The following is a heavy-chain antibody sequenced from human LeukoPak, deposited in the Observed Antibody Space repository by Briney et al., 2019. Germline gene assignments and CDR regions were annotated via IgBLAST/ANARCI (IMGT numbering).Heavy chain of an antibody. Sequence: GGSLRLSCAASGFTFSDFAMNWVRQAPGKGLEWVSVIATTGETYSRDSVKGRFTVSRDNSKNSMSLQMNSLRPEDTAVYYCAKDSGGSGNTGLDYWGQGTLVTVSS. CDR2: IATTGET. CDR3: AKDSGGSGNTGLDY. D-gene: IGHD3-10*01. J-gene: IGHJ4*02. CDR1: GFTFSDFA. V-gene: IGHV3-23*03.